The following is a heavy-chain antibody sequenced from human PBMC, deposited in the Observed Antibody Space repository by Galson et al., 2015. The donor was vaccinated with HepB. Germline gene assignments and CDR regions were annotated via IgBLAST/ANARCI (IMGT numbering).Heavy chain of an antibody. CDR3: VKGGVYSGSAFLY. Sequence: SLRLSCAASGFTFSSCAMHFVRQAPGKGLEFVSAISSTGGGTYYADSVKGRFTISRDNSKDTVYLQMSSLRPGDTAVYYCVKGGVYSGSAFLYWGQGILVTVSS. D-gene: IGHD6-25*01. J-gene: IGHJ4*02. CDR1: GFTFSSCA. V-gene: IGHV3-64D*06. CDR2: ISSTGGGT.